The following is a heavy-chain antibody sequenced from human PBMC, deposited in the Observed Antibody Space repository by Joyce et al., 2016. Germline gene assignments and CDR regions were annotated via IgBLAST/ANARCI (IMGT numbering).Heavy chain of an antibody. V-gene: IGHV4-59*01. J-gene: IGHJ3*02. CDR2: IYYSGST. CDR3: ARGSYDDFWRVAFDI. D-gene: IGHD3-3*01. CDR1: GGSISSYY. Sequence: QVQLQESGPGLVKPSETLSLTCTVSGGSISSYYWSWIRQPPGKGLEWIGYIYYSGSTNCNPSLKSRVTIAVDTSKNQFSLKLSSVTAADTAVYYCARGSYDDFWRVAFDIWGQGTMVTVSS.